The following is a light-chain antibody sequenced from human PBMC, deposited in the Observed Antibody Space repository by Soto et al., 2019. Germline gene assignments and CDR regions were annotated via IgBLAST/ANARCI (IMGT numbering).Light chain of an antibody. Sequence: EIVLTQSPGTLSLSPGESATLSCRASQRFTASNLAWYQQKPGQAPRLLIYRASNRATCIPDRFSGSGSGTEFTLTLKRLEHGDFAVYYCQQYGSSGGHGFGQGTKVEIK. J-gene: IGKJ2*03. CDR2: RAS. CDR1: QRFTASN. CDR3: QQYGSSGGHG. V-gene: IGKV3-20*01.